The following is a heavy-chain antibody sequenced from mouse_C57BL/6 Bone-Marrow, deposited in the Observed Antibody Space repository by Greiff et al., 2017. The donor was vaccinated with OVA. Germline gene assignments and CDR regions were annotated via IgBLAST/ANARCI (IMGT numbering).Heavy chain of an antibody. Sequence: QVQLKQSGAELVRPGASVTLSCKASGYTFTDYEMHWVKQTPVHGLEWIGAIDPETGGTAYNQKFKGKATLTADKSSSTAYMELCSLTSEDSAVYFCARSYYGSSWYFDVWGTGTTVTVSS. CDR3: ARSYYGSSWYFDV. D-gene: IGHD1-1*01. CDR2: IDPETGGT. J-gene: IGHJ1*03. CDR1: GYTFTDYE. V-gene: IGHV1-15*01.